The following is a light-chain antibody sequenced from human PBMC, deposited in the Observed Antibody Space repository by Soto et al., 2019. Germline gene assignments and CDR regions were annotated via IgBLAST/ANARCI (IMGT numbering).Light chain of an antibody. CDR3: QQHGSSTET. CDR1: QSVTSTY. J-gene: IGKJ1*01. V-gene: IGKV3-20*01. Sequence: EIVLTQSPGTRTLSPGERATLSCRVCQSVTSTYFAWYQQKPGQAPRLLVYGASISASVIPDRFSGSGSGTDFPLSISRLEPEDGAAYYCQQHGSSTETFGQGTKV. CDR2: GAS.